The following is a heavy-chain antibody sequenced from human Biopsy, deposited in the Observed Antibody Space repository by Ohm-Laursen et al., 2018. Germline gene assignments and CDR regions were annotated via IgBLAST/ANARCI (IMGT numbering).Heavy chain of an antibody. D-gene: IGHD3-3*01. V-gene: IGHV3-23*01. CDR1: GFTFSSHA. CDR3: GRRPFFDYWSAYYVDH. CDR2: ISGSGGST. J-gene: IGHJ5*02. Sequence: SLRLSCAASGFTFSSHAMSWVRQAPGKGLEWVSVISGSGGSTHYADSVKGRFTISRDNSKNTLFLQMKSLRAEDGAIYYCGRRPFFDYWSAYYVDHWGQGALVTVSS.